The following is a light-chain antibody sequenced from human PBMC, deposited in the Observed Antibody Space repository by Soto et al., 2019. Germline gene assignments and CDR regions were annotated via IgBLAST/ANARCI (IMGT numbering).Light chain of an antibody. CDR3: QQRSGWST. CDR1: QTISRY. J-gene: IGKJ2*01. CDR2: DTS. V-gene: IGKV3-11*01. Sequence: VVLTQSPVTLSLSPGESATLSCRASQTISRYLAWYQQRPGQSPRLLIYDTSNRAVGVSARFSGSGSGTDFTLTISSLEPEDFAVYYCQQRSGWSTFGQGTKLEIK.